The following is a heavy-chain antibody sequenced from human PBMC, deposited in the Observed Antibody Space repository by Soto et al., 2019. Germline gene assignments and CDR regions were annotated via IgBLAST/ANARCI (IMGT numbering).Heavy chain of an antibody. Sequence: EVQLVESGGGLVEPGGSLRLSCAASGFAFADAWMSWVRQAPGKGLEWVGLIKSKYDGGTTDFAAPVKGRFTISRDDSQNTLYLQMNSLKTEDTAIYYCTKGSGCRDCWGQGTLVTVSS. CDR1: GFAFADAW. CDR3: TKGSGCRDC. V-gene: IGHV3-15*01. J-gene: IGHJ4*02. D-gene: IGHD6-19*01. CDR2: IKSKYDGGTT.